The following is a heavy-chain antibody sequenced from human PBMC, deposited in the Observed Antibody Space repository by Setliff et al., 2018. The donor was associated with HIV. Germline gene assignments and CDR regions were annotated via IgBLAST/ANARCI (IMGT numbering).Heavy chain of an antibody. CDR1: GYTFTGHY. D-gene: IGHD2-15*01. Sequence: VSCKASGYTFTGHYMHWVRQAPGQGLEWMGWINPSSGGTNYAQKFQGRVTLTRDTSISTAYMELSRLRSDDTAVYYCARDGRYCSGGSCFTNRASYYYYYMDVWGKGTTVTVSS. V-gene: IGHV1-2*02. CDR2: INPSSGGT. J-gene: IGHJ6*03. CDR3: ARDGRYCSGGSCFTNRASYYYYYMDV.